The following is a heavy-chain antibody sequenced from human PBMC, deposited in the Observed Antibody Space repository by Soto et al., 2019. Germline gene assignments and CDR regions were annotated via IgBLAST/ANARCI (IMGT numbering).Heavy chain of an antibody. Sequence: GGSLRLSCAASGFTFSSYSMNWVRQAPGKGLEWVSYISSSSSTIYYADSVKGRFTISRDNAKNSLYLQMNSLRAEDTAVYYCARDNGDGYYYSYMDVWAKGTTVTVSS. J-gene: IGHJ6*03. CDR3: ARDNGDGYYYSYMDV. D-gene: IGHD2-8*01. CDR2: ISSSSSTI. V-gene: IGHV3-48*01. CDR1: GFTFSSYS.